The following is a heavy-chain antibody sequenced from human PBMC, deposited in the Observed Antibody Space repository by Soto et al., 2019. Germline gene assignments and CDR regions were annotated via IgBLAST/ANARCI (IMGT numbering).Heavy chain of an antibody. CDR3: ARGFSSYYDFWSGYYPPNWFDP. V-gene: IGHV3-30-3*01. CDR2: ISYDGSNK. CDR1: GFTFSSYA. J-gene: IGHJ5*02. Sequence: SGGSLRLSCAASGFTFSSYAMHWVRQAPGKGLEWVAVISYDGSNKYYADSVKGRFTISRDNSKNTLYLQMNSLRAEDTAVYYCARGFSSYYDFWSGYYPPNWFDPWGQGTLVTVSS. D-gene: IGHD3-3*01.